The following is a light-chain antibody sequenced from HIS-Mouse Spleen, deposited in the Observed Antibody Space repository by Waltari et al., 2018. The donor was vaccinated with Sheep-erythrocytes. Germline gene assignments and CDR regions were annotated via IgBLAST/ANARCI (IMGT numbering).Light chain of an antibody. Sequence: SYELTQPPSVSVSPGQTARITCPGAALPKNCAYWYQQKSGQAPVLVIYEDSKRPSGIPERFSGSTSGTMATLTISGAQVEDEADYYCYSTDSSGNHWVFGGGTKLTVL. J-gene: IGLJ3*02. CDR2: EDS. CDR3: YSTDSSGNHWV. V-gene: IGLV3-10*01. CDR1: ALPKNC.